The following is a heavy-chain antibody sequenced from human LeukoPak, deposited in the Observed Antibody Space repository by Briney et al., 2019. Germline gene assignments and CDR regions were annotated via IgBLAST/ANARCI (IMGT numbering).Heavy chain of an antibody. Sequence: SETLSLTCTVSGGSISSYYWSWIRQPPGKGLEWIGYIYYSGSTNYNPSLKSRVTISVDTSKNQFSLKLSSVTAADTAVYYCVRTRSGYYDYWGQGTLVTVSS. J-gene: IGHJ4*02. CDR3: VRTRSGYYDY. D-gene: IGHD2-15*01. V-gene: IGHV4-59*08. CDR2: IYYSGST. CDR1: GGSISSYY.